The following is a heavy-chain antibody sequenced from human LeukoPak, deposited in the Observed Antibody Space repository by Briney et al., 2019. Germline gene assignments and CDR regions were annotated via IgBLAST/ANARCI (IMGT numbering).Heavy chain of an antibody. CDR1: GYTFTSYV. CDR2: ISAYNGNT. V-gene: IGHV1-18*01. J-gene: IGHJ4*02. CDR3: VGYITMIVDY. Sequence: GASVKVSCKASGYTFTSYVISWVRQAPAQGLEWMGWISAYNGNTNFAQKLQGRVTMTTDTSTSTAYMELRSLRSDDTAVYYCVGYITMIVDYWGQGTLVTVSS. D-gene: IGHD3-22*01.